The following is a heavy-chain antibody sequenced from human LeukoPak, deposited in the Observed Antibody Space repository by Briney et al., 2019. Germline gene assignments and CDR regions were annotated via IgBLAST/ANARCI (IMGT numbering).Heavy chain of an antibody. V-gene: IGHV3-33*06. J-gene: IGHJ4*02. CDR3: AKLVGATGVWYFDY. CDR1: GFTFSSYG. D-gene: IGHD1-26*01. Sequence: PGRSLRLSCAASGFTFSSYGMHWVRQAPGKGLEWVAVIWYDGSNKYYADSVKGRFTISRDNSKNTLYLQMNSLRAEDTAVYYCAKLVGATGVWYFDYWGQGTLVTVSS. CDR2: IWYDGSNK.